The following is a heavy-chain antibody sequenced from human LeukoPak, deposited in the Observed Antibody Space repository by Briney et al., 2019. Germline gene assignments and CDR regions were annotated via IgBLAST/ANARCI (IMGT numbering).Heavy chain of an antibody. V-gene: IGHV1-2*02. Sequence: ASVKVSCKTSGYTFTDQYLHWVRQAPGQGLEWMGWINPNSGGTKSAQKFQGRVIMTRDTSIGTAYMELRSLSSDDTAVCYCARGRQLHLGELFPFAEFFKSWGQGTLVTVFS. CDR1: GYTFTDQY. J-gene: IGHJ1*01. CDR3: ARGRQLHLGELFPFAEFFKS. D-gene: IGHD3-16*01. CDR2: INPNSGGT.